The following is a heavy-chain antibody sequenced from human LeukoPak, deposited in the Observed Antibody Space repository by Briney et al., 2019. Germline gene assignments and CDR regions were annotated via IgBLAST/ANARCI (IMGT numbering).Heavy chain of an antibody. J-gene: IGHJ4*02. V-gene: IGHV4-31*03. D-gene: IGHD1-26*01. CDR3: ARDSGSYYFDY. Sequence: SETLSLTCTVSGGSISSGGYYWSWIRQHPGKGLEWIGYIYYSGSTYYNPSLKSRVTISVDTSKNQFSLKLSSVTAADTAVYYCARDSGSYYFDYWGQGTLVTVSS. CDR2: IYYSGST. CDR1: GGSISSGGYY.